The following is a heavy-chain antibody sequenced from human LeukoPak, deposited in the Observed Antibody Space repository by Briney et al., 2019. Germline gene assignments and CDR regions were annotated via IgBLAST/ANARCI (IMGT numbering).Heavy chain of an antibody. Sequence: GGSLRLSCAASGFTFSSSAMSWVRQAPGKGLEWVSGITSGGNTYYADSVKGRFTISRDNSKNTLYLQMNSLRAEDTAVYYCAKDVAGTLYYFDYWGQGTLVTVSS. CDR1: GFTFSSSA. CDR2: ITSGGNT. D-gene: IGHD6-19*01. J-gene: IGHJ4*02. V-gene: IGHV3-23*01. CDR3: AKDVAGTLYYFDY.